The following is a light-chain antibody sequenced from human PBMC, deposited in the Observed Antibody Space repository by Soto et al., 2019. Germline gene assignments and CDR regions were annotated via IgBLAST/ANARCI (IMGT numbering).Light chain of an antibody. CDR2: AVS. J-gene: IGLJ1*01. Sequence: QSALTQPASVSGSPGQSITISCSGTSSDIGSYDHVAWYQQFPGKSPKLIIYAVSDRPSGVSDRFSGSKSGISASLTISGLQAEDEADYYCCSYAGSYTFVFGTGTKV. CDR3: CSYAGSYTFV. V-gene: IGLV2-14*03. CDR1: SSDIGSYDH.